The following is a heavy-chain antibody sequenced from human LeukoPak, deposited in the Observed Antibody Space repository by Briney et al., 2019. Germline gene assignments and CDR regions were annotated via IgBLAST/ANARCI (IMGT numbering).Heavy chain of an antibody. J-gene: IGHJ4*02. CDR2: INWNGGST. V-gene: IGHV3-20*04. D-gene: IGHD6-19*01. CDR1: GFTFDDYG. CDR3: ASSGTVAGGDY. Sequence: GGSLRLSCAASGFTFDDYGMSWVRQAPGKGLEWVSGINWNGGSTGYADSVKGRFTISRYNAKNSLYLQMNSLRAEDTALYYRASSGTVAGGDYWGQGTLVTVSS.